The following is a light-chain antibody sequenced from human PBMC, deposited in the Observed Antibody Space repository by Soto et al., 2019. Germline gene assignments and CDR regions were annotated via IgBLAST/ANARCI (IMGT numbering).Light chain of an antibody. CDR3: QQYYSPPWT. Sequence: DIVMTQSPDSLAVSLGERATINCKSSQSVLYSSNNKNCLAWYQQKPGQPPKLLIYWASTRESGVPDRFSGSGSGTDFTPTISSLQAEDVAVYYCQQYYSPPWTFGQGTKVEIK. CDR2: WAS. V-gene: IGKV4-1*01. J-gene: IGKJ1*01. CDR1: QSVLYSSNNKNC.